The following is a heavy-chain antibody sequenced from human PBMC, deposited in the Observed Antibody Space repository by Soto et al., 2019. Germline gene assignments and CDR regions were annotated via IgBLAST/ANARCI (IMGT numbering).Heavy chain of an antibody. V-gene: IGHV3-23*01. D-gene: IGHD2-2*01. CDR3: AKVGYCSSTSCRYDAFDI. J-gene: IGHJ3*02. CDR2: ISGSGGST. CDR1: GFTFSSYA. Sequence: PGGSLRLSCAAFGFTFSSYAMSWVRQAPGKGLEWVSAISGSGGSTYYADSVKGRFTISRDNSKNTLYLQMNSLRAEDTAVYYCAKVGYCSSTSCRYDAFDIWGQGTMVTVSS.